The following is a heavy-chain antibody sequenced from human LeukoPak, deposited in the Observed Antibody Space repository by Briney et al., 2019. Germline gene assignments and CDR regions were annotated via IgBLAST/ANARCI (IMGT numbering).Heavy chain of an antibody. V-gene: IGHV3-30*04. CDR2: ISYDGSNK. D-gene: IGHD2-2*01. J-gene: IGHJ4*02. CDR3: AREYLGYYFDY. CDR1: GFTFSSYA. Sequence: GGSLRLSCAASGFTFSSYAVHWVRQAPGKGLEWVAVISYDGSNKYCADSVKGRFTISRDNSKDTLYLQMNSLRAEDTAVYYCAREYLGYYFDYWGQGTLVTVSS.